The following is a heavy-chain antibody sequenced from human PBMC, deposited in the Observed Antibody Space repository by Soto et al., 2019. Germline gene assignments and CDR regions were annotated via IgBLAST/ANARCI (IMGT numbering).Heavy chain of an antibody. CDR1: GFTFSVYG. V-gene: IGHV3-30*18. D-gene: IGHD1-26*01. CDR2: ISYYGTNE. Sequence: PGGSLRLSCESYGFTFSVYGMHVVLHAPGKVLEWVAVISYYGTNEYYEDSVKGRFTISRDNSKNTLYLQMNSLRIEDTAVYFCAKEDPSGRYSLDYWGQGSQVTVSS. J-gene: IGHJ4*02. CDR3: AKEDPSGRYSLDY.